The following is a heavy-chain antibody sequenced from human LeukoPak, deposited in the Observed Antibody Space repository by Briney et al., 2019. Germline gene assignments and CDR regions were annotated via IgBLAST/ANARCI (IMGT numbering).Heavy chain of an antibody. CDR3: ARVRIGQQLDKYYYYAMDV. V-gene: IGHV1-2*02. CDR2: INPNSGDT. J-gene: IGHJ6*02. Sequence: ASVMVSCKASGYTFTGFYMHWVRQAPGQGLEWMGWINPNSGDTNYAQKFQGRVAMTRDTSISTAYMELSRLRSDDTAVYYCARVRIGQQLDKYYYYAMDVWGQGTTVTVSS. D-gene: IGHD6-13*01. CDR1: GYTFTGFY.